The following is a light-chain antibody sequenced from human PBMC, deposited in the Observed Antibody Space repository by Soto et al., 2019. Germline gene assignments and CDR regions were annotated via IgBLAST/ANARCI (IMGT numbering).Light chain of an antibody. CDR3: QEYNIYST. V-gene: IGKV1-5*03. CDR1: QGMTSW. J-gene: IGKJ1*01. CDR2: KAS. Sequence: DIQMTQSPCTLSASVGDRVTITCRARQGMTSWVAWYQQKPGKAPNLLIYKASSLENGVPSRFSGRGSGTEFPLTISSLQHDDFSTYYCQEYNIYSTFGQVTKVEIK.